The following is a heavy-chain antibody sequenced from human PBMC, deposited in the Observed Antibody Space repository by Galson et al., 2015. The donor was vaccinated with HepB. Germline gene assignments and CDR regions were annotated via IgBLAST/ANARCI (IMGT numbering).Heavy chain of an antibody. CDR1: GLTKYA. Sequence: SLRLSCAASGLTKYATTWVRQAPGKGLEWVSTIGGNDGTTYYADSVKGRFTISRDNSKNTLYLQMNSLRVEDTAIYHCAKTTGRFSADFFWGQGTLVTVSS. CDR2: IGGNDGTT. D-gene: IGHD2-8*02. V-gene: IGHV3-23*01. CDR3: AKTTGRFSADFF. J-gene: IGHJ1*01.